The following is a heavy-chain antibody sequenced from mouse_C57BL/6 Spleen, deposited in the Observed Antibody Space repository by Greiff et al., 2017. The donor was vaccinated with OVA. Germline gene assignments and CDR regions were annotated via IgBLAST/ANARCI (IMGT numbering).Heavy chain of an antibody. CDR2: ISYDGST. CDR1: GYSITSCYY. J-gene: IGHJ1*03. D-gene: IGHD1-1*01. V-gene: IGHV3-6*01. CDR3: ARIPNYGSSFGYFDV. Sequence: DVQLQESGPGLVKPSQSLSLTCSVTGYSITSCYYWNWIRQFPGNKLEWMGYISYDGSTNYNPSLKNRISITRDTSKNQFFLKLNSVTTEDTATYYCARIPNYGSSFGYFDVWGTGTTVTVSS.